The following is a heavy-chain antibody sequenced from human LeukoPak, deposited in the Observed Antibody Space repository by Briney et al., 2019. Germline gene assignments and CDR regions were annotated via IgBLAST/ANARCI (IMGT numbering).Heavy chain of an antibody. D-gene: IGHD4-17*01. CDR3: ARDWAVTPRYFDL. CDR2: IKPDGSDK. J-gene: IGHJ2*01. Sequence: GGSLRLSGAASGFTCSSYWMSWVRQAPGKGLEWVANIKPDGSDKYYVDSVKCRFTISRDNAKNSLYLQMNSLRAEDTAVYYCARDWAVTPRYFDLWGRGTLVTVSS. CDR1: GFTCSSYW. V-gene: IGHV3-7*01.